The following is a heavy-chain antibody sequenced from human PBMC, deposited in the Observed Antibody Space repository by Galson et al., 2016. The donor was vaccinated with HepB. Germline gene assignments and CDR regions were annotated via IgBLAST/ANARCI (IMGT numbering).Heavy chain of an antibody. Sequence: SLRLSCAASGFTFSNAWMSWVRQAPGKGLEWVGRIKSKSDGVTTGYAASVIDRFSISRDDSKNTVYLQMTSLKPEDTAVYYCATEKGVYCSGGSCAHDYWGQGTLVTVSS. J-gene: IGHJ4*02. CDR3: ATEKGVYCSGGSCAHDY. CDR2: IKSKSDGVTT. V-gene: IGHV3-15*07. D-gene: IGHD2-15*01. CDR1: GFTFSNAW.